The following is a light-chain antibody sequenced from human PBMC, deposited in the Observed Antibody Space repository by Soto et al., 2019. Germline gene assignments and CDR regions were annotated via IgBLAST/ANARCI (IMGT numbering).Light chain of an antibody. V-gene: IGKV3-20*01. CDR3: QQYGSSPYT. CDR2: GAS. CDR1: QSVSSSY. J-gene: IGKJ2*01. Sequence: EIVLTQSPGTLSLSPGERATLSCRASQSVSSSYLAWYQQKPGQAPRLLIYGASSRATGIPGRFSGSGSGTDFTLTISRLESEDFAVYSCQQYGSSPYTFGQGTKLDIK.